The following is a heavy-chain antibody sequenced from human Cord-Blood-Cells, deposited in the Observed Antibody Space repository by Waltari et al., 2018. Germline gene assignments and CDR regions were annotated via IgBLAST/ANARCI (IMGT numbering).Heavy chain of an antibody. CDR1: GYTFTSYD. CDR3: AREYSSSFDY. D-gene: IGHD6-13*01. Sequence: QVQLVQSGAEVKKPGASVKVSCKASGYTFTSYDIHWVRQATGQGLEWMEWLNPNSGNTGYAQKFQGRVTITRNTSISTAYMQLSSLRSEDTAVYYCAREYSSSFDYWCQGTLVTVSS. V-gene: IGHV1-8*03. CDR2: LNPNSGNT. J-gene: IGHJ4*02.